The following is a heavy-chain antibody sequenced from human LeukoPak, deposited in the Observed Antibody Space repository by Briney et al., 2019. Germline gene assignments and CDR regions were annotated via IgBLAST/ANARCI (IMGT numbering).Heavy chain of an antibody. Sequence: PSETLSLTCTVFGDSVTGYFLNWVRQPPGKGLEWIGSIYYSGSTYYNPSLKSRVTISVDTSKNQFSLKLSSVTAADTAVYYCARVTTIFGVVTDYWGQGTLVTVSS. J-gene: IGHJ4*02. CDR3: ARVTTIFGVVTDY. CDR1: GDSVTGYF. V-gene: IGHV4-38-2*02. CDR2: IYYSGST. D-gene: IGHD3-3*01.